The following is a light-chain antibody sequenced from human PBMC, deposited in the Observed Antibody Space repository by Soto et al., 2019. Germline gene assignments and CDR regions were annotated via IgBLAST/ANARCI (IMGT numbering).Light chain of an antibody. J-gene: IGKJ4*01. CDR1: QSVSSSY. Sequence: EVVLAQSPGTLSLSPGDRATLSCRASQSVSSSYLAWYQQKPGQPPRLLIYGASSRATGIQDRFSGSGSGTDFTLTISRLEPEDFAVYYCQRYGTSTPLTFGGGTKVEIK. V-gene: IGKV3-20*01. CDR2: GAS. CDR3: QRYGTSTPLT.